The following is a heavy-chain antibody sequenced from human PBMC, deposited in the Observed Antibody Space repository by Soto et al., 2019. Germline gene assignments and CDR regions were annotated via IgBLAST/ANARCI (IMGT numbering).Heavy chain of an antibody. J-gene: IGHJ4*02. CDR2: ISYDGSNK. CDR3: ARGRGSGYYPRLYY. D-gene: IGHD3-22*01. Sequence: QVQLVESGGGVVQPGRSLRLSCAASGFTFSSYAMHWVRQAPGKGLEWVAVISYDGSNKYYADSVKGRFTISRDNSKNTLYLQMNILRAEDTAVYYCARGRGSGYYPRLYYWGQGTLVTVSS. CDR1: GFTFSSYA. V-gene: IGHV3-30-3*01.